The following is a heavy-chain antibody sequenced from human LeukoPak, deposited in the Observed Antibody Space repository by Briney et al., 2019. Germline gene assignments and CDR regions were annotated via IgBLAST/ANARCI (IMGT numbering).Heavy chain of an antibody. CDR3: ARDRDLRSSWWAPLY. J-gene: IGHJ4*02. Sequence: GGSLRLSCAASGFTFSSYGMHWVRQAPGKGLEWVAVIWYGGSNKYYADSVKGRFTISRDNSKNTLYLQMNSLRAEDTAVYYCARDRDLRSSWWAPLYWGQGTLVTVSS. CDR1: GFTFSSYG. D-gene: IGHD6-13*01. V-gene: IGHV3-33*08. CDR2: IWYGGSNK.